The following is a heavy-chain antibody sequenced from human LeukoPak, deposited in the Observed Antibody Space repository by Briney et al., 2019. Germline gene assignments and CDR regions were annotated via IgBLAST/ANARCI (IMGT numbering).Heavy chain of an antibody. J-gene: IGHJ4*02. CDR3: AREDFYDTSGYYKPKLDY. Sequence: ASVKVSCKASGYTFTSYYMHWVRQAPGQGLEWMGIINPSGGSTSYAQKLQGRVTMTTDTSTSTAYMELRSLRSDDTAVYYCAREDFYDTSGYYKPKLDYWGQGTLVTVSS. CDR2: INPSGGST. CDR1: GYTFTSYY. V-gene: IGHV1-46*01. D-gene: IGHD3-22*01.